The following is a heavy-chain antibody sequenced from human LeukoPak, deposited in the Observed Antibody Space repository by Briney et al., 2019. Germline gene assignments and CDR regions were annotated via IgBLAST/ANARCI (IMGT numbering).Heavy chain of an antibody. CDR3: VKGGRNNWNPPGIDY. CDR2: ISTNGGDT. D-gene: IGHD1-20*01. Sequence: GGSLRLSCSASGFTFSNCAMHWVRQAPGKGLEYVSAISTNGGDTYYADSVKGRFTISRDNSKNTLSLQMSSLRAEDTAVYYCVKGGRNNWNPPGIDYWGQGTLVTVSS. CDR1: GFTFSNCA. V-gene: IGHV3-64D*09. J-gene: IGHJ4*02.